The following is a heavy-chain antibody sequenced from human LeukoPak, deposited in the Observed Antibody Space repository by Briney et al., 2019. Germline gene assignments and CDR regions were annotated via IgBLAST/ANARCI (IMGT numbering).Heavy chain of an antibody. CDR1: GYTFTSYG. CDR3: ARGAVVVVPAATWFDP. D-gene: IGHD2-2*01. CDR2: ISAYNSNT. Sequence: ASVKVSCKASGYTFTSYGISWVRQAPGQGLEWMGWISAYNSNTNYAQKLQGRVTMTTDTSTSTAYMELRSLRSDDTAVYYCARGAVVVVPAATWFDPWGQGTLVTVSS. V-gene: IGHV1-18*01. J-gene: IGHJ5*02.